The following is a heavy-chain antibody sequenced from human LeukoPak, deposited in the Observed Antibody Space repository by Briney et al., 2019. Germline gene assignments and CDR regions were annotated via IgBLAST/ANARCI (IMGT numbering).Heavy chain of an antibody. CDR3: ARRSAARSGFDY. CDR2: IKSDGSTT. V-gene: IGHV3-74*03. Sequence: GGSLRLSCAASGFSFSSYWMYWLRQAPGKGLVCISRIKSDGSTTTYADSVKGRFTISRDNAKNTLYLQMDSLRVEDTGVYYCARRSAARSGFDYWGQGTLVSVSS. D-gene: IGHD6-6*01. CDR1: GFSFSSYW. J-gene: IGHJ4*02.